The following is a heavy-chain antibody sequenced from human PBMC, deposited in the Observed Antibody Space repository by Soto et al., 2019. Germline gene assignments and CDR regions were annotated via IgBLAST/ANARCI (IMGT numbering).Heavy chain of an antibody. J-gene: IGHJ4*02. D-gene: IGHD6-19*01. Sequence: QVQLQESGPGLVKPSGTLSLTCAVSSGSISSSNWWSWVRQPPGKGLEWIGEIYHSGSTNYNPSLKSRVTISVDKSKSPFSLKLSSVTAADTAVYYCATAVAGAKYYFDYWGQGTLVTVSS. CDR3: ATAVAGAKYYFDY. V-gene: IGHV4-4*02. CDR2: IYHSGST. CDR1: SGSISSSNW.